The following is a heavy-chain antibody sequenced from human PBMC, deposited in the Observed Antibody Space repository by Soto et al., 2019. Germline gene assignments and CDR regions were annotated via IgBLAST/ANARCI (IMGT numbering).Heavy chain of an antibody. J-gene: IGHJ4*02. Sequence: QVQLQESGPGLVKPSQTLSLTCTVSGDSIISSTYCWSWIRQPPGKGLEWIGYIYYSGSAYYNPSLKRRVGMSVDTAKNQFSLKMSSVTAAYTAVYYCARVRDYDYLWGSYRTIDNWGQGTLVTVSS. D-gene: IGHD3-16*02. V-gene: IGHV4-30-4*01. CDR3: ARVRDYDYLWGSYRTIDN. CDR1: GDSIISSTYC. CDR2: IYYSGSA.